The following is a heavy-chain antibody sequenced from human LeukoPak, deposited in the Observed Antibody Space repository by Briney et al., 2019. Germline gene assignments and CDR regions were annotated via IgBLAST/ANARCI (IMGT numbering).Heavy chain of an antibody. D-gene: IGHD1-26*01. J-gene: IGHJ4*02. CDR3: ARDRREVDY. Sequence: GGSLRLSCAASGFTFSTYWMSWVRPAPGKGLEWVANIKQDGSEKYYVDSVRGRFTITRDNAKNSLYMQLNSLRAEDTAVYYCARDRREVDYWGQGTLVTVSS. V-gene: IGHV3-7*01. CDR2: IKQDGSEK. CDR1: GFTFSTYW.